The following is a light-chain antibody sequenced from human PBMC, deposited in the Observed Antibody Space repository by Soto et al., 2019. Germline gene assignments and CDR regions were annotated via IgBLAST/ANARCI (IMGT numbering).Light chain of an antibody. CDR1: NVGEYDY. CDR3: SSFAGSNIWV. CDR2: EVT. J-gene: IGLJ3*02. Sequence: ALTQPPSASGSPGQSVTISCTGSNVGEYDYVSWYQQHPGKAPKLMIHEVTKRPSGVPDRFSGSKSGNTASLTVSGLQAEDEADYYCSSFAGSNIWVFGGGTKVTVL. V-gene: IGLV2-8*01.